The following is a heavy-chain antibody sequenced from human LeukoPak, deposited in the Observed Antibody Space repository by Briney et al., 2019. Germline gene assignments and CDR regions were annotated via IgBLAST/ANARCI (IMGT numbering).Heavy chain of an antibody. J-gene: IGHJ6*02. Sequence: GGSLRLSCAASGFTFSSYEMNWVRQAPGKGLEWVSYIGSRGSSLYYADSLKGRFTISRDNAKNSLYLQMNSLRAEDTAVYYCARVRRKAMDVWGQGTTVPVSS. CDR3: ARVRRKAMDV. CDR1: GFTFSSYE. V-gene: IGHV3-48*03. CDR2: IGSRGSSL.